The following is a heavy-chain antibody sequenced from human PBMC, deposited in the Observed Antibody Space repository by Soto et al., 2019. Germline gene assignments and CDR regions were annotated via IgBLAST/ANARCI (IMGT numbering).Heavy chain of an antibody. Sequence: ASVKFSCKASGYTFTNYYIHWVRQTPGQGLEWMGVINPSGGSTNYAQKFQGRVTMTSDTSTNTVYMELSSLRSEGTAMYYCARGSRDYMPYYFDYWGQGTLVTVSS. D-gene: IGHD4-4*01. CDR1: GYTFTNYY. CDR3: ARGSRDYMPYYFDY. J-gene: IGHJ4*02. V-gene: IGHV1-46*01. CDR2: INPSGGST.